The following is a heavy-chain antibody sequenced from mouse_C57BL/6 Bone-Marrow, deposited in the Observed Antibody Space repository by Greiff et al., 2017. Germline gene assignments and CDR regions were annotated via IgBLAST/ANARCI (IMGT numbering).Heavy chain of an antibody. CDR2: IFPGSGST. V-gene: IGHV1-75*01. D-gene: IGHD2-3*01. CDR3: ARSGCYYRFAY. CDR1: GYTFPDYY. Sequence: VQVVESGPELVKPGASVKISCKASGYTFPDYYINWVKQRPGQGLEWIGWIFPGSGSTYYHEKFKGKATLTVYKSSSTAYMLLSSLTSDDSAVYFCARSGCYYRFAYWGQGTLVTVSA. J-gene: IGHJ3*01.